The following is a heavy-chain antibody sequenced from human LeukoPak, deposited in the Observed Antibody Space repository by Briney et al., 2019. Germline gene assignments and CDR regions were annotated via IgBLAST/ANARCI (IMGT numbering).Heavy chain of an antibody. CDR1: GGSISSYY. Sequence: SETLSLTCTVSGGSISSYYWSWIRQPPGKGLEWIGYIYYSGSTNYNPSLKSRVTISVDTSKNQFSLKLSSVTAADTAAYYCARPNPDYWYFDLWGRGTLVTVSS. CDR2: IYYSGST. CDR3: ARPNPDYWYFDL. D-gene: IGHD1-14*01. J-gene: IGHJ2*01. V-gene: IGHV4-59*08.